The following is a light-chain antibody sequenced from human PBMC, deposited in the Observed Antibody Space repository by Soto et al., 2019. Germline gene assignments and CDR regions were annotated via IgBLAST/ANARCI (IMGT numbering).Light chain of an antibody. CDR3: QQFNNYIT. V-gene: IGKV1-5*01. CDR1: QSISSW. CDR2: DAS. Sequence: DIQMTQSPSTLSASVGDRVTITCRASQSISSWLAWYQQKPGKAPKLLIYDASSLESGVPSRFSGSGSGTDFTLTISSLQPEDFATYYCQQFNNYITFGQGTRLEIK. J-gene: IGKJ5*01.